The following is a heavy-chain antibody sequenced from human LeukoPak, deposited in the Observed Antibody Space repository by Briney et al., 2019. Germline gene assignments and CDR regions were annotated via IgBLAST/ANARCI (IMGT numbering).Heavy chain of an antibody. V-gene: IGHV4-39*07. D-gene: IGHD3-3*01. CDR2: IYYSGST. CDR3: ARGARDDFWSGYYSRPNWFDP. J-gene: IGHJ5*02. Sequence: SETLSLTCTVSGGSISSSSYYWGWIRQPPGKGLEWIGSIYYSGSTYYNPSLKSRVTISVDTSKNQFSLKLSSVTAADTAVYYCARGARDDFWSGYYSRPNWFDPWGQGTLVTVSS. CDR1: GGSISSSSYY.